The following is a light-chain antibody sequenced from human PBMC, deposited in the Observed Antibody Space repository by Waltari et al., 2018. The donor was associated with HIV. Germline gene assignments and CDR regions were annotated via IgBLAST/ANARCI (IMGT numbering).Light chain of an antibody. V-gene: IGLV2-14*03. CDR1: NSPVGSSDF. CDR2: NSF. Sequence: QSALTQPASVSGSPVPSITISCTGTNSPVGSSDFVSCSQQHPGKAPKLLIYNSFHRASGISDRFSASRSGNTASLTISGLQPEDEADYYCCAYASTNSPYYIFGGGTTVT. CDR3: CAYASTNSPYYI. J-gene: IGLJ1*01.